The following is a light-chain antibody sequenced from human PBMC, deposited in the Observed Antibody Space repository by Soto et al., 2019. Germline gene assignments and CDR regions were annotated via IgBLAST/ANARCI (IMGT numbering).Light chain of an antibody. CDR2: AAS. CDR3: QKYYSAPLN. Sequence: DIQMTQSPSSLSASLGDRVTITCRASQGIGIYLAWFQQRPGKVPKLLIYAASTLQSGVPSRFSGSGSGTDFTLTISSLQPEAVATYYCQKYYSAPLNFGGGTRVEIK. CDR1: QGIGIY. V-gene: IGKV1-27*01. J-gene: IGKJ4*01.